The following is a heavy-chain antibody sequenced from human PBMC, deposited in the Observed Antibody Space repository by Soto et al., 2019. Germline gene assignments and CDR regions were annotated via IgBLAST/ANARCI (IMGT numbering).Heavy chain of an antibody. D-gene: IGHD2-15*01. V-gene: IGHV4-34*01. J-gene: IGHJ4*02. CDR2: INHSGST. CDR1: GGSFSGYY. Sequence: SETLSLTCAVYGGSFSGYYWSWIRQPPGKGLEWIGEINHSGSTNYNPSLESRVTISVDTSKNQFSLKLSPVTAADTAVYYCARGPVVVVAATRGAKYYFDYWGQGTLVTVSS. CDR3: ARGPVVVVAATRGAKYYFDY.